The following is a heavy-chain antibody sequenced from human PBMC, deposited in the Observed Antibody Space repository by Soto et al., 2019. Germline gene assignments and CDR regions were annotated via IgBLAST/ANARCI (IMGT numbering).Heavy chain of an antibody. CDR1: GGSISSSSYY. J-gene: IGHJ5*02. CDR3: ARLKGDSSSWYIDRSSSWFDP. D-gene: IGHD6-13*01. V-gene: IGHV4-39*01. CDR2: IYYSGST. Sequence: SETLSLTCTVSGGSISSSSYYWGWIRQPPGKGLEWIGSIYYSGSTYYNPSLKSRVTISVDTSKNQFSLKLSSVTAADTAVYYCARLKGDSSSWYIDRSSSWFDPWGQGTLVTVSS.